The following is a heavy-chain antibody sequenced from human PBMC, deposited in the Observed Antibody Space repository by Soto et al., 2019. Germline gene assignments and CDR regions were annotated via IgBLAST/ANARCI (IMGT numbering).Heavy chain of an antibody. Sequence: QLQLQESGPGLVKPSETLSLTCTVSGGSISSSSYYWGWIRQPPGKGLEWIGSIYYSGSTYYNPSLKSRVTISVDTSKNQFSLKLSSVTAADTAVYYCARHPGLYDILTGYYPYYFDYWGQGTLVTVSS. CDR1: GGSISSSSYY. J-gene: IGHJ4*02. D-gene: IGHD3-9*01. V-gene: IGHV4-39*01. CDR2: IYYSGST. CDR3: ARHPGLYDILTGYYPYYFDY.